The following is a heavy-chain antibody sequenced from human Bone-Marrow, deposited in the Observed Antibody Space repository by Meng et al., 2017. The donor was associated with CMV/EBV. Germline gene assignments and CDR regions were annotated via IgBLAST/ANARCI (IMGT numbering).Heavy chain of an antibody. CDR1: GYTFTSYG. J-gene: IGHJ6*02. CDR3: ARDIVVVPAAIPVGQNYYGMDV. CDR2: IIPILGIA. D-gene: IGHD2-2*01. Sequence: SVKVSCKASGYTFTSYGISWVRQAPGQGLEWMGGIIPILGIANYAQKFQGRVTITADKSTSTAYMELSSLRSEDTAVYYCARDIVVVPAAIPVGQNYYGMDVWGQGTTVTVSS. V-gene: IGHV1-69*10.